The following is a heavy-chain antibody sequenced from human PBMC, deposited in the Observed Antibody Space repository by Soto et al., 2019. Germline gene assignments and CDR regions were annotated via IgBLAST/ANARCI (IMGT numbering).Heavy chain of an antibody. CDR1: GGSISSSNW. J-gene: IGHJ4*02. Sequence: QVQLQESGPGLVKPSGTLSLTCAVSGGSISSSNWWSWVRQPPGKGLEWIGEIYHSGSNNYNTSLKSRVTISVDKSKNQFSLKLSSVTAADTAVYYCERVGEGYSSSWYADYWGQGTLVTVSS. CDR3: ERVGEGYSSSWYADY. V-gene: IGHV4-4*02. D-gene: IGHD6-13*01. CDR2: IYHSGSN.